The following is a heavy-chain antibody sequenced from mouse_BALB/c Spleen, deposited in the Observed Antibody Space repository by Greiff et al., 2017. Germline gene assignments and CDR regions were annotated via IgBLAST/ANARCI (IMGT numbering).Heavy chain of an antibody. CDR1: GFTFSSFG. J-gene: IGHJ4*01. Sequence: EVHLVESGGGLVQPGGSRKLSCAASGFTFSSFGMHWVRQAPEKGLEWVAYISSGSSTIYYADTVKGRFTISRDNPKNTLFLQMTSLRSEDTAMYYCATEYGNYYAMDYWGQGTSVTVSS. CDR2: ISSGSSTI. CDR3: ATEYGNYYAMDY. D-gene: IGHD2-10*02. V-gene: IGHV5-17*02.